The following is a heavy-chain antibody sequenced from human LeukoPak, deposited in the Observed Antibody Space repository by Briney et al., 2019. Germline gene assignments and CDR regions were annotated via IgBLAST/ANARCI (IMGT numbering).Heavy chain of an antibody. CDR2: ISNSDGSS. V-gene: IGHV3-23*01. CDR3: AKSLGVGGYTRYKGFDQ. CDR1: GFAFNSFA. Sequence: GGSLRLSCAASGFAFNSFAMNWVRQAPGKGLEWVSSISNSDGSSHYADFVKGRFTISRDNSKNTLHLQMHSLRGEDRAVYYCAKSLGVGGYTRYKGFDQWGQGTLVTVSS. D-gene: IGHD3-16*02. J-gene: IGHJ4*02.